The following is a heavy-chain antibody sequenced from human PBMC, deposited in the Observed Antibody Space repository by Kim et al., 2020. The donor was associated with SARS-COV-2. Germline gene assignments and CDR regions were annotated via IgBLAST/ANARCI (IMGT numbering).Heavy chain of an antibody. D-gene: IGHD3-3*01. CDR2: INAGNGNT. Sequence: ASVKVSCKASGYTFTSYAMHWVRQAPGQRLEWMGWINAGNGNTKYSQKFQGRVTITRDTSASTAYMELSSLRSEDTAVYYCASRTSNYDFWSGYPSYYYYGMDVWGQGTTLTVSS. V-gene: IGHV1-3*01. CDR1: GYTFTSYA. J-gene: IGHJ6*02. CDR3: ASRTSNYDFWSGYPSYYYYGMDV.